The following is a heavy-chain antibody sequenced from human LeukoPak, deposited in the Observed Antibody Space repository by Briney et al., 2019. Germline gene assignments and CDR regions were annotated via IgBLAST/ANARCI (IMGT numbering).Heavy chain of an antibody. V-gene: IGHV1-18*01. J-gene: IGHJ5*02. Sequence: ASVKVSCKASGYTFTSYGISWVRQAPRQGPEWMGWISAYNGNTNYAQKLQGRVTMTTDTSTSTAYMELRSLRSDDTAVYYCARCRPRYSIVGATMSFWFDPWGQGTLVTVSS. CDR3: ARCRPRYSIVGATMSFWFDP. D-gene: IGHD1-26*01. CDR1: GYTFTSYG. CDR2: ISAYNGNT.